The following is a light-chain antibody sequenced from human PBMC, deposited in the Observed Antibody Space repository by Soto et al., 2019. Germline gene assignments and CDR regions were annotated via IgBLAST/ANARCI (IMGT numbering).Light chain of an antibody. V-gene: IGKV1-9*01. J-gene: IGKJ4*01. CDR1: QGISSY. Sequence: DIPLTQSPSFLSASEGDRVTITCRASQGISSYLAWYQQKPGKAPKLLIYAASTLQSGVPSRFSGSGSGTEFTLTISSLQPEDFATYYCQQYYSSPLTFGGGTKVEIK. CDR2: AAS. CDR3: QQYYSSPLT.